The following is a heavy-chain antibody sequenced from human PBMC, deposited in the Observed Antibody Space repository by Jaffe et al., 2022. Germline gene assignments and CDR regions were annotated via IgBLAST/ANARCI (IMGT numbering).Heavy chain of an antibody. J-gene: IGHJ4*02. CDR3: AKWSLYYYGSGSYYNQPEVDY. CDR2: IRYDGSNK. CDR1: GFTFSSYG. D-gene: IGHD3-10*01. Sequence: QVQLVESGGGVVQPGGSLRLSCAASGFTFSSYGMHWVRQAPGKGLEWVAFIRYDGSNKYYADSVKGRFTISRDNSKNTLYLQMNSLRAEDTAVYYCAKWSLYYYGSGSYYNQPEVDYWGQGTLVTVSS. V-gene: IGHV3-30*02.